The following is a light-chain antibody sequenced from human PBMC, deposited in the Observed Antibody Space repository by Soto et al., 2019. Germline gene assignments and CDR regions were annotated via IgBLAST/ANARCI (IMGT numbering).Light chain of an antibody. CDR2: DND. J-gene: IGLJ1*01. CDR1: GSNIGDNF. V-gene: IGLV1-51*01. Sequence: QPPPCSAPPGHKVTISCSESGSNIGDNFVSWYQQLPGTAPKLLIVDNDERPSGIPDRFSGSKSGTSATLGITGLQSGDEAAYYCAPWDSSLSVEVFGTGTKVTVL. CDR3: APWDSSLSVEV.